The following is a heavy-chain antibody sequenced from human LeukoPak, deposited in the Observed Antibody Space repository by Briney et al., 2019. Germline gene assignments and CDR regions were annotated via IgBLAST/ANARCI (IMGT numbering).Heavy chain of an antibody. CDR3: ARDRVQIVVAGTVDQ. CDR2: ISYDGSNE. J-gene: IGHJ4*02. Sequence: PGGSLRLSCAASGLIFSSYPMHWVRQAPGKGLEWVAVISYDGSNEYYADSVKGRFTISRDNSKNTLYLQMNSLRVEDTAVYYCARDRVQIVVAGTVDQWGQGTLVTVSS. V-gene: IGHV3-30-3*01. D-gene: IGHD6-19*01. CDR1: GLIFSSYP.